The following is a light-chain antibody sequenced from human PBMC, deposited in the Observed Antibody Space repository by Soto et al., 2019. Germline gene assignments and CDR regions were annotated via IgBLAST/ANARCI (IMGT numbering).Light chain of an antibody. Sequence: DIQMTQSPSTLSGSVGDGVTITCRASQSVSSCLAWYQQKPGQAPKLLIYKASTLTTGIPSRFSGSGSGTEFTLTISSLQSDDFAIYYCQHYNSYSEAFGQGTKVDIK. CDR2: KAS. V-gene: IGKV1-5*03. CDR3: QHYNSYSEA. CDR1: QSVSSC. J-gene: IGKJ1*01.